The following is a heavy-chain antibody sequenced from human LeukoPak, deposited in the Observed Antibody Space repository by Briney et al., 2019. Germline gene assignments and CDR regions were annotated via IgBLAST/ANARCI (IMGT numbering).Heavy chain of an antibody. D-gene: IGHD6-19*01. V-gene: IGHV4-59*01. CDR2: IYYSGST. CDR1: GGSISSYY. J-gene: IGHJ5*02. CDR3: ARVEYSSGYNWFDP. Sequence: SETLSLTCTVSGGSISSYYWSWIRQPPGKGLEWIGYIYYSGSTNYNPSLKSRVTISVDTSKNQFSLKLSSVTAADTAVYYCARVEYSSGYNWFDPWGQGTLVSVSS.